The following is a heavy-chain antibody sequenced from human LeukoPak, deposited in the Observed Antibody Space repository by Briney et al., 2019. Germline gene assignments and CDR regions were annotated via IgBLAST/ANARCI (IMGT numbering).Heavy chain of an antibody. CDR1: GGSFSGYY. CDR3: ARSPIVVVTAIGCFDY. CDR2: INHSGST. Sequence: SETLALTCAVYGGSFSGYYWSWIRQPPGKGLEWIGEINHSGSTNYNPSLKSRVTISVDTSKNQFSLKLSSVTAADTAVYYCARSPIVVVTAIGCFDYWGQGTLVTVSS. J-gene: IGHJ4*02. V-gene: IGHV4-34*01. D-gene: IGHD2-21*02.